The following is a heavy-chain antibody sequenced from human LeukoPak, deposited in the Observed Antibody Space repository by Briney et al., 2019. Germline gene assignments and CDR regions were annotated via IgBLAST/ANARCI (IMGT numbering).Heavy chain of an antibody. J-gene: IGHJ4*02. V-gene: IGHV4-39*01. CDR2: VFYSGST. Sequence: NSSEPLSLTCTVSGGSVSSSSYHWGWIRQPPGKGLEWIGSVFYSGSTYYNPSLKSRVTMSVDTSENQFSLKLSSVIAADTAVYYCARLWSTDCSGGSCPHQPNYWGQGTLVTVSS. CDR1: GGSVSSSSYH. CDR3: ARLWSTDCSGGSCPHQPNY. D-gene: IGHD2-15*01.